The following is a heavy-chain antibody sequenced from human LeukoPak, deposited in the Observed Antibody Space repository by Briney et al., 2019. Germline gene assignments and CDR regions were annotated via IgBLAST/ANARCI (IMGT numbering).Heavy chain of an antibody. J-gene: IGHJ4*02. D-gene: IGHD3-10*01. CDR3: ARTAGFDY. V-gene: IGHV4-30-2*01. CDR1: GGSISSGGYY. CDR2: IYHSGST. Sequence: NTSQTLSLTCTVSGGSISSGGYYWNWIRQPPGKGLEWIGYIYHSGSTNYNPSLKSRVTISVDRSKNQFSLKLSSVTAADTAVYYCARTAGFDYWGQGTLVTVSS.